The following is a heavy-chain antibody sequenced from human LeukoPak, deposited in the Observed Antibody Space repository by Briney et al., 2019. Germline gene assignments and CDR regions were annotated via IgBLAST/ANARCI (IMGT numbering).Heavy chain of an antibody. CDR1: GGTFSSYA. Sequence: ASVKVSCKASGGTFSSYAISWVRQAPGQGLEWMGGIVPIFGTANYAQKFQGRVTITADKSTSTAHMELSSLRSEDTAVYYCARDTKGYGSGSSDYWGQGTLVTVSS. D-gene: IGHD3-10*01. CDR3: ARDTKGYGSGSSDY. CDR2: IVPIFGTA. V-gene: IGHV1-69*06. J-gene: IGHJ4*02.